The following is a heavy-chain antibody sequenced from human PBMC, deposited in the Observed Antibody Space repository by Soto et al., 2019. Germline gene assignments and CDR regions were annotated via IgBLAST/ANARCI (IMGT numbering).Heavy chain of an antibody. CDR1: GFTFSSYA. D-gene: IGHD4-17*01. CDR2: ISYDGSNK. J-gene: IGHJ4*02. Sequence: GGSLRLSCAASGFTFSSYAMHWVRQAPGKGLEWVAVISYDGSNKYYADSVKGRFTISRDNSKNTLYLQMNSLRAEDTAVYYCASRGNTVPYNDYWGQGTLVTVSS. V-gene: IGHV3-30-3*01. CDR3: ASRGNTVPYNDY.